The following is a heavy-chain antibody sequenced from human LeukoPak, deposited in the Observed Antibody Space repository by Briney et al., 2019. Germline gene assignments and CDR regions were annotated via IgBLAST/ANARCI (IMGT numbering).Heavy chain of an antibody. CDR1: GFTFSGSA. CDR2: IRSKANSYAT. Sequence: GGPLRLSCAASGFTFSGSAMHWVRQASGKGLEWVGRIRSKANSYATGYAASVKGRFTIYRDDSKNPAYLQMNSLKTEDTSVYYCTSQSLAVALPGDHDYYYGMDVWGQGTTVTVSS. D-gene: IGHD6-19*01. J-gene: IGHJ6*02. V-gene: IGHV3-73*01. CDR3: TSQSLAVALPGDHDYYYGMDV.